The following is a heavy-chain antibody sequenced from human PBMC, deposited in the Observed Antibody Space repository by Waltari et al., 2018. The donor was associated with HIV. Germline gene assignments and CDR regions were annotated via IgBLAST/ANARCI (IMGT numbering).Heavy chain of an antibody. J-gene: IGHJ3*02. V-gene: IGHV3-74*01. CDR2: INSDGNKT. CDR1: GFTFSPHW. Sequence: EVQLVESGGGLVQPGGSLSVSCAASGFTFSPHWMPWVSQVPGKGLAWVSRINSDGNKTSYADSVKGRFTISRDNAKNTLYLQMNSLRVEDTAVYYCARENYYDSSGYYFRPGRTSDAFDIWGQGTMVTVSS. D-gene: IGHD3-22*01. CDR3: ARENYYDSSGYYFRPGRTSDAFDI.